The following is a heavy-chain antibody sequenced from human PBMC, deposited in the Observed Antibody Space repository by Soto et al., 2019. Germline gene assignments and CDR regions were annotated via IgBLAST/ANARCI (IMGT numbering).Heavy chain of an antibody. D-gene: IGHD1-26*01. CDR1: VFTLSLYA. CDR3: ARPVVGGTDFHYYCGMDV. CDR2: ISYDETNK. Sequence: PWGFPRLSCPASVFTLSLYAMHWARQAPGNGLEWVALISYDETNKHYADSVKGRFTISRDNSKNTVYLQMNSLRAEDTAVYYCARPVVGGTDFHYYCGMDVWG. V-gene: IGHV3-30-3*01. J-gene: IGHJ6*01.